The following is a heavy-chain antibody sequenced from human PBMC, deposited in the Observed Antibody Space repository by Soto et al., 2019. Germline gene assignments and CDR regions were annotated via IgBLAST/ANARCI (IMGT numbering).Heavy chain of an antibody. CDR2: LSGSGGST. V-gene: IGHV3-23*01. CDR3: AKSRHIPVNSVSSDY. Sequence: GGSLRLSCAASGFTFSSDALSWVRQAPGKGLELVSSLSGSGGSTYYADSVKGRFTISRDNSMHTLYLQMNSLRAEDTAVYYCAKSRHIPVNSVSSDYWGQGTLVTVSS. D-gene: IGHD1-7*01. J-gene: IGHJ4*02. CDR1: GFTFSSDA.